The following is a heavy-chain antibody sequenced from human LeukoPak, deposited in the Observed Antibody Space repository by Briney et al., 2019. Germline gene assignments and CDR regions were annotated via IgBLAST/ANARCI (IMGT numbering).Heavy chain of an antibody. V-gene: IGHV3-30-3*01. CDR1: GFTFSSYA. J-gene: IGHJ4*02. Sequence: PGRSLRLSCAASGFTFSSYAMHWVRQAPGKGLEWVAVISDDGTFTLYGDSVRGRFTISRDSSKNTLYLQMNSLSPEDTAVYYCARDPYRDAPDYFDYWGQGTLVTVSS. D-gene: IGHD1-14*01. CDR2: ISDDGTFT. CDR3: ARDPYRDAPDYFDY.